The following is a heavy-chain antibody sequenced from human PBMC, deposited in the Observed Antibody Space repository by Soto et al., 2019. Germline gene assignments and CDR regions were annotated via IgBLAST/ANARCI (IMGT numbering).Heavy chain of an antibody. Sequence: EVELLESGGDLVQPGGSLRLSCAASGFTFSSYDMNWVSQAPGKGLEWVSAIGVYANTYYADSVKGRFTISRDDSRNTLHLQLISLRVDDTAVYYCAKESTVGSPGDYFDSWGQVTLVIVSS. D-gene: IGHD1-26*01. J-gene: IGHJ4*02. CDR3: AKESTVGSPGDYFDS. V-gene: IGHV3-23*01. CDR2: IGVYANT. CDR1: GFTFSSYD.